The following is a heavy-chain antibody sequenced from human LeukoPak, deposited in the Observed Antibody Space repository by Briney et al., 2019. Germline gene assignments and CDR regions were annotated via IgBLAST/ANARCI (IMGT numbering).Heavy chain of an antibody. J-gene: IGHJ4*02. CDR1: GFTFSDYY. D-gene: IGHD3-10*01. V-gene: IGHV3-11*05. CDR3: ARAGKYGSGSYYR. Sequence: PGGSLRLSCAASGFTFSDYYMIWIRQAPGKGLEWVSDNSSGISYANYADSVKGRFTISRDNAKNSLYLQMNSLRAEDTAVYYCARAGKYGSGSYYRWGQGTLVTVSS. CDR2: NSSGISYA.